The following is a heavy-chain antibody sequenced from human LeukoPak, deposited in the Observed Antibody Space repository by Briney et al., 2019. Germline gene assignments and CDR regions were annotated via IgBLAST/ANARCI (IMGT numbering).Heavy chain of an antibody. CDR1: GGSISSGGYY. J-gene: IGHJ4*02. V-gene: IGHV4-30-2*01. CDR3: ASALRDAIFGVVFDY. D-gene: IGHD3-3*01. Sequence: SQTLSLTCTVSGGSISSGGYYWSWIRQPPGKGLEWIGYIYHSGSTYYNPSLKSRVTISVDRSKNQFSLKLSSVTAADTAVYYCASALRDAIFGVVFDYWGQGTLVTVSS. CDR2: IYHSGST.